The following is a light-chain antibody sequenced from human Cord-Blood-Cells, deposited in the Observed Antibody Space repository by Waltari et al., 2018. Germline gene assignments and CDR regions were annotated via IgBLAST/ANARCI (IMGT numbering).Light chain of an antibody. Sequence: EIVSTQSPGTLSLSPGERAPLSRRASQSVSSSYLAWYQQEPGQAPRLLSYGAASRATGSPDRFSGSGSATDFTRAISRLEPEDFAGYDVQQYGSSPFTFGPGTKVDIK. V-gene: IGKV3-20*01. CDR3: QQYGSSPFT. J-gene: IGKJ3*01. CDR1: QSVSSSY. CDR2: GAA.